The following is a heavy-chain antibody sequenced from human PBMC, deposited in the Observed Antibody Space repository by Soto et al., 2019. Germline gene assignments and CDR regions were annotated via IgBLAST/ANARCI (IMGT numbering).Heavy chain of an antibody. CDR1: GFTVSSNY. V-gene: IGHV3-53*01. D-gene: IGHD6-19*01. CDR3: AKGLYSSANNGMDV. J-gene: IGHJ6*02. CDR2: IYSGGST. Sequence: EVQLVESGGGLIQPGGSLRLSCAASGFTVSSNYISWVRQAPGKGLEWVSVIYSGGSTYYADSVKGRFTISRDNSKNTLYLQMNSLRAEDTAVYYCAKGLYSSANNGMDVWGQGTTVTVSS.